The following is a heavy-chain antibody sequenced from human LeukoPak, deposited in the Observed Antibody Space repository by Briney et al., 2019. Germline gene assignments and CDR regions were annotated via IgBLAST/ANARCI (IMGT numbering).Heavy chain of an antibody. J-gene: IGHJ4*01. V-gene: IGHV4-34*01. CDR2: INHSGHT. D-gene: IGHD3-10*01. CDR1: IGSFSNYH. CDR3: ARQGQISAFDV. Sequence: KPSETLSLTCAVYIGSFSNYHWSWIRQPPGKGLEWIGEINHSGHTNYSPSLKSRVTISADMSKNQFSLKMTSVTAADTAVYYCARQGQISAFDVWGHGNLVIVSS.